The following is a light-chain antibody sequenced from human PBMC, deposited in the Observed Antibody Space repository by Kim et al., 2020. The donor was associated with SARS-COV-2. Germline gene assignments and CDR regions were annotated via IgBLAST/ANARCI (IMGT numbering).Light chain of an antibody. J-gene: IGKJ2*01. CDR2: AAS. CDR3: QQYSTYPYT. Sequence: SASVGDRVPITCRARQGISNWLAWYQQKPGKDPKSLIYAASSLQSGVPSRFSGSGSGTDFTLTISSLQPEDFATYYCQQYSTYPYTFGQGTKLEI. CDR1: QGISNW. V-gene: IGKV1D-16*02.